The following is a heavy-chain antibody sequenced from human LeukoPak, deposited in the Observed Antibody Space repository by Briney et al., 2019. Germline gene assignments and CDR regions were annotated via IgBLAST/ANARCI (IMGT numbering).Heavy chain of an antibody. D-gene: IGHD4-23*01. V-gene: IGHV4-38-2*02. J-gene: IGHJ3*02. CDR1: GYSVSSGYY. CDR3: ARHQRGNSDAFDI. CDR2: IYHSGST. Sequence: SETLSLTCTVSGYSVSSGYYWGWIRQPPGKGLEWIGSIYHSGSTYYNPSLKSRVTISVDTSKNQFSLKLTSVTAADTAVYYCARHQRGNSDAFDIWGQGTMVTVSS.